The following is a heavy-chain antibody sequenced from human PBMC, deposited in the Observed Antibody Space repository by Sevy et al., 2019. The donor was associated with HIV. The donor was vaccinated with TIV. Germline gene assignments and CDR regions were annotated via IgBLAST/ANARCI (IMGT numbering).Heavy chain of an antibody. CDR1: GFSLTTSGLG. Sequence: SGPTLVKPTQTLTLTCTFSGFSLTTSGLGVGWIRQPPGKSLEWLALIYWNDDKRSSQSLKSRLNLTNDTSKNQVVLTMTNMDHVDTATYYCAHTSYYDSRETPYDAFDIWGQGTTVTVSS. D-gene: IGHD3-22*01. CDR2: IYWNDDK. J-gene: IGHJ3*02. CDR3: AHTSYYDSRETPYDAFDI. V-gene: IGHV2-5*01.